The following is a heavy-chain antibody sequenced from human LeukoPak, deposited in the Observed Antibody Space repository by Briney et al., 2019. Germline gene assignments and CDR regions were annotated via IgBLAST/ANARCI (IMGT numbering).Heavy chain of an antibody. D-gene: IGHD3-10*01. Sequence: GASVKVSCKASGYTFISYGISWVRQAPGQGLEWMGWISAYNGNTNYAQKLQGRVTMTTDTSTSTAYMELRSLRSDDTAVYYCARDQSIWFGELLRSYAMDVWGQGTTVTVSS. CDR3: ARDQSIWFGELLRSYAMDV. V-gene: IGHV1-18*01. J-gene: IGHJ6*02. CDR2: ISAYNGNT. CDR1: GYTFISYG.